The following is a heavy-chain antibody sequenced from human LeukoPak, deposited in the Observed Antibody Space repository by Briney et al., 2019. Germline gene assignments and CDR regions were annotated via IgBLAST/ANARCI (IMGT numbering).Heavy chain of an antibody. CDR2: INHSGST. J-gene: IGHJ4*02. CDR1: GGSFSGYY. V-gene: IGHV4-34*01. CDR3: ARVDYDILTGPTHYFDY. Sequence: PSETLSLTCAVYGGSFSGYYWSWIRQPPGKGLEWIGEINHSGSTNYNPSLKGRVTISVDTSKNQFSLKLSSVTAADTAVYYCARVDYDILTGPTHYFDYWGQGTLVTVSS. D-gene: IGHD3-9*01.